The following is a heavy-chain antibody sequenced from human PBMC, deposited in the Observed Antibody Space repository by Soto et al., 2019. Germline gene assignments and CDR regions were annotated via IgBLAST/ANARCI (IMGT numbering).Heavy chain of an antibody. CDR2: IFSNDEK. J-gene: IGHJ3*02. CDR1: GFSLSNARMG. Sequence: QVTLKESGPVLVKPTETLTLTCTVSGFSLSNARMGVSWIRQPPGKALEWLAHIFSNDEKSYTTSLKSTLTISKDTSKSQVVLTMTNMDPVDTATYYCARAYDYGDSSDAFDIWGQGTMVTVSS. CDR3: ARAYDYGDSSDAFDI. V-gene: IGHV2-26*01. D-gene: IGHD4-17*01.